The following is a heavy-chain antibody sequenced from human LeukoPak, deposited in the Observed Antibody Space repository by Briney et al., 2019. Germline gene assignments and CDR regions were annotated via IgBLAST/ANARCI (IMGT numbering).Heavy chain of an antibody. CDR3: ARGWYSSSWYLDY. Sequence: GRSLRLSCAASGFTFSSYAMYWVRQAPGKRLEWVAVISYDGSNKYYADSVKGRFTISRDNSKNTLYLQMNSLRAEDTAVYYCARGWYSSSWYLDYWGQGTLVTVSS. CDR2: ISYDGSNK. V-gene: IGHV3-30-3*01. D-gene: IGHD6-13*01. J-gene: IGHJ4*02. CDR1: GFTFSSYA.